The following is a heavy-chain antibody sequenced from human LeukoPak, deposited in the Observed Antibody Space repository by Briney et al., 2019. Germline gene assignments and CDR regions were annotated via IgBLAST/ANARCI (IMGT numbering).Heavy chain of an antibody. CDR1: GGSISSYY. CDR2: IYYSGST. CDR3: ARSNSWYPLDAFDI. V-gene: IGHV4-59*08. J-gene: IGHJ3*02. D-gene: IGHD6-13*01. Sequence: SETLSLTCTVSGGSISSYYWSWIRQPPGKGLEWIGYIYYSGSTNYNPSLKSRVTISVDTSKNHFSLKLSSVTAADTAVYYCARSNSWYPLDAFDIWGQGTMVTVSS.